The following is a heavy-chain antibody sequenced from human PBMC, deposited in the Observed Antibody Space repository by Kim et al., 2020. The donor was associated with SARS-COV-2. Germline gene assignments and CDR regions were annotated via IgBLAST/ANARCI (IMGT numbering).Heavy chain of an antibody. CDR1: GGSFSGYY. J-gene: IGHJ4*02. Sequence: SETLSLTCAVYGGSFSGYYWSWIRQPPGKGLEWIGEINHSGSTNYNPSLKSRVTISVDTSKNQFSLKLSSVTAADTAVYYCARGQRDYDYVWGSYRHDVPRKFDYWGQGTLVTVSS. V-gene: IGHV4-34*01. CDR3: ARGQRDYDYVWGSYRHDVPRKFDY. D-gene: IGHD3-16*02. CDR2: INHSGST.